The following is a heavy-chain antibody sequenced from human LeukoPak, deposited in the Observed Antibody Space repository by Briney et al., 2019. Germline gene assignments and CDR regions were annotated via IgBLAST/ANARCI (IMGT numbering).Heavy chain of an antibody. CDR3: ARGGSYGPGVFDY. CDR2: IYYSGST. Sequence: SETLSLTCTVSGGSISSYYSSWIRQPPGKGLEWIGYIYYSGSTNYNPSLKSRVTISVDTSKNQFSLKLSSVTAADTAVYYCARGGSYGPGVFDYWGQGTLVTVSS. J-gene: IGHJ4*02. D-gene: IGHD5-18*01. V-gene: IGHV4-59*01. CDR1: GGSISSYY.